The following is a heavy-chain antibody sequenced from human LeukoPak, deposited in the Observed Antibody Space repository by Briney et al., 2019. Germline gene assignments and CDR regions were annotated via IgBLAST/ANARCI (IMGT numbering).Heavy chain of an antibody. Sequence: ASVKVSCKASGYTFTSYYMHWVRQAPGQGLEWMGIINPSGGSTSYAQKFQGRVTMTRDTSTSTVYMELSSLRAEDTALYYCAKGINDYGDYPWPTDAFDIWGQGTMVTVSS. V-gene: IGHV1-46*01. CDR1: GYTFTSYY. D-gene: IGHD4-17*01. J-gene: IGHJ3*02. CDR3: AKGINDYGDYPWPTDAFDI. CDR2: INPSGGST.